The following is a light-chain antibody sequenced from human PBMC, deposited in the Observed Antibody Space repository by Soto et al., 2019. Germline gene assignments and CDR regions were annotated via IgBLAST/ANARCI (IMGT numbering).Light chain of an antibody. CDR3: HQFGSSPLDT. CDR1: QTISSSF. CDR2: RAS. Sequence: EIVLTQSPGTLSLSPGERATLSCRASQTISSSFLAWYQQKPGQAPRLLPYRASRRAPGIPDRFSGSGSWTDFTLTISRLEPEDFAVYYCHQFGSSPLDTFGPGTKVEIK. V-gene: IGKV3-20*01. J-gene: IGKJ3*01.